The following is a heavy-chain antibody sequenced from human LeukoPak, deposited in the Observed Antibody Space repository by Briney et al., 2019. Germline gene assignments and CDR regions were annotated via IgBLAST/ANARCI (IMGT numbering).Heavy chain of an antibody. Sequence: ASVTVSCKASGYTLTDFYMHGVRQAPGQGLEGMGWSNPNSGGRNYAQKSQGRVTMTRDTSISTAYMELSRLRSDDTAVYYCARARRSSWYGDAFDIWGQGTMVTVSS. V-gene: IGHV1-2*02. CDR3: ARARRSSWYGDAFDI. CDR2: SNPNSGGR. CDR1: GYTLTDFY. D-gene: IGHD6-13*01. J-gene: IGHJ3*02.